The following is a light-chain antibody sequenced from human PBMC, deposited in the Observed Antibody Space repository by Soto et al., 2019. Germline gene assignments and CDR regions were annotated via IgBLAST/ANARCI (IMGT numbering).Light chain of an antibody. V-gene: IGKV3-11*01. CDR2: VAS. J-gene: IGKJ2*01. CDR1: QSVSSY. Sequence: EIVLTQSPATLSLSPGERATLSCRASQSVSSYLAWYQQKPGQAPRLLIYVASNRATGIPARFSGSGSGTDFTLTISSLEPEDFAVYYCQQRNNWPPLYTFGQGTKLEIK. CDR3: QQRNNWPPLYT.